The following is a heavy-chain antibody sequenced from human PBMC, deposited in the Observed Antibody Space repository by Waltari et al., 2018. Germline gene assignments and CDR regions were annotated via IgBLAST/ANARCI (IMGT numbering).Heavy chain of an antibody. D-gene: IGHD2-21*01. CDR3: AHIASRSWGGDYYIDY. J-gene: IGHJ4*02. V-gene: IGHV2-5*01. Sequence: QITLKESGPTLVKPTQTLTLTCTFSGFSLSTSGVGVGWIRQPPGKALEWLALIYWNDDKRYSPSLKSRLTITKDTSKNQVVRTMTNMDPVDTATYYCAHIASRSWGGDYYIDYWGQGTLVTVSS. CDR1: GFSLSTSGVG. CDR2: IYWNDDK.